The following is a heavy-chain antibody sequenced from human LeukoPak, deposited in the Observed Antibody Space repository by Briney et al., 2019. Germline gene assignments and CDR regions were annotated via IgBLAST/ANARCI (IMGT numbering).Heavy chain of an antibody. CDR2: TYTSGST. D-gene: IGHD6-13*01. Sequence: PSETLSLTCTVSGGSISSYYWSWIRRPAGKGLEWIGRTYTSGSTNYNPSLKSRVTMSVDTSKNQFSLKLSSVTAADTAVYYCARGSVGSSSPWFDPWGQGTLVTVSS. V-gene: IGHV4-4*07. J-gene: IGHJ5*02. CDR3: ARGSVGSSSPWFDP. CDR1: GGSISSYY.